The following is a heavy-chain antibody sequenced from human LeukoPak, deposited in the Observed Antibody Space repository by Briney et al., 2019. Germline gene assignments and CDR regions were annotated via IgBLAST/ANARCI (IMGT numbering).Heavy chain of an antibody. D-gene: IGHD6-19*01. CDR2: VYYSGST. CDR1: GGSISSGSYY. J-gene: IGHJ5*02. Sequence: SETLSLTCTVSGGSISSGSYYWGWIRQPPGKGLEWIGNVYYSGSTYYNPSLKSRVTISVDTSKNQFSLKLSSVTAADTAVYYCARVMAGGYNWFDPWGQGTLVTVSS. V-gene: IGHV4-39*07. CDR3: ARVMAGGYNWFDP.